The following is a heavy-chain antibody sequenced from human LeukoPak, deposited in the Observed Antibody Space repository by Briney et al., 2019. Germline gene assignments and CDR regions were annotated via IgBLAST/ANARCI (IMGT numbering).Heavy chain of an antibody. CDR1: GGSISSSSYY. D-gene: IGHD3-22*01. V-gene: IGHV4-39*01. CDR2: IYYSGGT. Sequence: PSETLSLTCTVSGGSISSSSYYWGWIRQPPGKGLEWIGSIYYSGGTYYNPSLKSRVTISVDTSKNQFSLKLSSVTAADTAVYYCARHEDKNYYDSSGPRDAFDIWGQGTMVTVSS. CDR3: ARHEDKNYYDSSGPRDAFDI. J-gene: IGHJ3*02.